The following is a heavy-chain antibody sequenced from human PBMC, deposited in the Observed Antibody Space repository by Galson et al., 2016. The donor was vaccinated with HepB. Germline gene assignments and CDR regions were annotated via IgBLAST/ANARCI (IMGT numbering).Heavy chain of an antibody. CDR1: GFTFSTDY. CDR3: ARERFCSSATCYVGDAFHI. D-gene: IGHD2-2*01. V-gene: IGHV3-7*05. J-gene: IGHJ3*02. CDR2: IKQDGSEK. Sequence: FLRLSCAASGFTFSTDYMTWVRHPRGKGLEWVAGIKQDGSEKYYVDSVKGRFTISRDNAKNSLYVQMDSLRAEDTAVYFCARERFCSSATCYVGDAFHIGGQGTMVTVSS.